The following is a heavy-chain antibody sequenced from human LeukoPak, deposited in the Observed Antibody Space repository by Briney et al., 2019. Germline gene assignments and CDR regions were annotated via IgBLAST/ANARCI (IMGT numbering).Heavy chain of an antibody. D-gene: IGHD6-13*01. J-gene: IGHJ2*01. CDR1: GFTFSSYA. CDR3: AKDRRAVAAAGTDFWYFDL. V-gene: IGHV3-23*01. Sequence: PGGSLRLSCAASGFTFSSYAMTWVRQAPGKGLEWVSAISGSGGSTYYADSVKGRFTISRDNSKNTLYLQVNSLRAEDTAVYYCAKDRRAVAAAGTDFWYFDLWGRGTLVTVSS. CDR2: ISGSGGST.